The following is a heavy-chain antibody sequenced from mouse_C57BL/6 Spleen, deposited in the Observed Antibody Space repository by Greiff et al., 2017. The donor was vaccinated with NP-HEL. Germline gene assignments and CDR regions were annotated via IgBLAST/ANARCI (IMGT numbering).Heavy chain of an antibody. CDR1: GYTFTSYW. Sequence: QVQLQQPGAELVRPGSSVKLSCKASGYTFTSYWMHWVKQRPIQGLEWIGNIDPSDSETHYNQKFKDKATLTVDKSSSTAYMQLSSLTSEDAAVYYGARCWDYDEDFDYWGQGTTLTVSS. J-gene: IGHJ2*01. D-gene: IGHD2-4*01. CDR2: IDPSDSET. V-gene: IGHV1-52*01. CDR3: ARCWDYDEDFDY.